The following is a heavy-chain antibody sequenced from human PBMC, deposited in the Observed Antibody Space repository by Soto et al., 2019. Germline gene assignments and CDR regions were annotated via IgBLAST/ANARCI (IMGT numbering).Heavy chain of an antibody. CDR1: GGTFSSYT. CDR2: IIPILGIA. D-gene: IGHD5-18*01. J-gene: IGHJ3*02. CDR3: ARDRGGYSYGYSGDAFDI. Sequence: ASVKVSCKASGGTFSSYTISWVRQAPGQGLEWMGRIIPILGIANYAQKFQGRVTITADKSTSTAYVELSSLRSEDTAVYYCARDRGGYSYGYSGDAFDIWGQGTMVTVSS. V-gene: IGHV1-69*04.